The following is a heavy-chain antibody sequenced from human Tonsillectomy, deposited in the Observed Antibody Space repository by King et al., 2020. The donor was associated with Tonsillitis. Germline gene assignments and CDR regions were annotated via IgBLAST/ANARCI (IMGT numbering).Heavy chain of an antibody. CDR1: GGSFSGYY. Sequence: VQLQQWGAGLLKPSETLSLTCAVYGGSFSGYYWSWIRQPPGKGLEWIGEINHSGSTNYNPSLKSRVTILVDTSKNQFSLKLSSVTAADTAVYYCATIESVGYWGQGPLVPVSS. CDR2: INHSGST. V-gene: IGHV4-34*01. CDR3: ATIESVGY. D-gene: IGHD1-26*01. J-gene: IGHJ4*02.